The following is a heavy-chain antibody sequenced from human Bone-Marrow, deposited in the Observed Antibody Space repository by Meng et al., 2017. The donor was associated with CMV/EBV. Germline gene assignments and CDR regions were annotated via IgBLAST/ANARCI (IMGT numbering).Heavy chain of an antibody. CDR2: MNPNSGNT. CDR1: GYTFTSYD. V-gene: IGHV1-8*01. CDR3: ARAGSSGWDYYYYYGMDV. J-gene: IGHJ6*02. D-gene: IGHD6-19*01. Sequence: ASVKVSCKASGYTFTSYDINWVRQATGQGLEWMGWMNPNSGNTGYAQKLQGRVTMTRNTSISTAYMELSSLRSEDTAVYYCARAGSSGWDYYYYYGMDVWGQGTTVTVSS.